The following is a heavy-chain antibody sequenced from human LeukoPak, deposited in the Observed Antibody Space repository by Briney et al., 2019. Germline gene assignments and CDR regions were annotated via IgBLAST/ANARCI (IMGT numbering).Heavy chain of an antibody. V-gene: IGHV4-4*07. CDR2: IYSSGYT. D-gene: IGHD1/OR15-1a*01. J-gene: IGHJ4*02. CDR1: GASITSYY. Sequence: SETLSLTCTVSGASITSYYWTWIRQPAGKGLEWIGRIYSSGYTNDNPFLKSRITMSVDMSKNQFSLRLNSVTAADTAVYYCARREHSVDSWGQGMLVTVSS. CDR3: ARREHSVDS.